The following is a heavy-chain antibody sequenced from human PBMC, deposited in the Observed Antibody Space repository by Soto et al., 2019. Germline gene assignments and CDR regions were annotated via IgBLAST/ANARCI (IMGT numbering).Heavy chain of an antibody. V-gene: IGHV3-30-3*01. CDR2: ISYDGSNK. CDR1: GFTFSSYA. Sequence: VQLVESGGGVVQPGRSLRLSCAASGFTFSSYAMHWVRQAPGKGLEWVAVISYDGSNKYYADSVKGRFTISRDNSKNTLYLQMNSLRSEDTAVYYCARGTLTIDWFDPWGQGTLVTVSS. J-gene: IGHJ5*02. D-gene: IGHD4-17*01. CDR3: ARGTLTIDWFDP.